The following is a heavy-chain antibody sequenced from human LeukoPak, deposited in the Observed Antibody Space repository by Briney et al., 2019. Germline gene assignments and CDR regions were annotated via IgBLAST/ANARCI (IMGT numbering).Heavy chain of an antibody. Sequence: SETLSLTCTVSGGSISSYYWSWIRRPPGKGLEWIGYIYYSGSTNYNPSLKSRVTISVDTSKNPFSLKLSSVTAADTAVYYCARGHYDFWSGYLGAPFAYWGQGTLVTVSS. D-gene: IGHD3-3*01. V-gene: IGHV4-59*01. CDR2: IYYSGST. CDR1: GGSISSYY. J-gene: IGHJ4*02. CDR3: ARGHYDFWSGYLGAPFAY.